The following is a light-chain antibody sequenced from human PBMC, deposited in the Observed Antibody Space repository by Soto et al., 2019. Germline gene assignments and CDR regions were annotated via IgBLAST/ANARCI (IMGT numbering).Light chain of an antibody. CDR2: EVS. V-gene: IGLV2-14*01. CDR1: SSDVGSYNY. Sequence: QSVLTQPASVSGSPGQSITISCTGTSSDVGSYNYVSWYQQHPGKAPKLMIYEVSDRPSGISSRFSGSKSGNTASLTISGLQTEDEADYFCSSYTSSDTLYVFGSGTKLTVL. J-gene: IGLJ1*01. CDR3: SSYTSSDTLYV.